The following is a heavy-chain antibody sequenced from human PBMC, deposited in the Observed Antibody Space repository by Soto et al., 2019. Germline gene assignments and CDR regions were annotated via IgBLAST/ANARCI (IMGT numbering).Heavy chain of an antibody. J-gene: IGHJ6*01. CDR3: ARDTPPMDA. CDR2: ISAYNGNT. V-gene: IGHV1-18*01. Sequence: QVQLVQSGAEVKKPGASVKVSCKASGYTFTSYAISWVRQAPGPGLEWMGWISAYNGNTNYAQKLQGRVTMTTDTTTSTAYLALRRLISDDTAVYYCARDTPPMDAWVQGTTVTVSS. CDR1: GYTFTSYA.